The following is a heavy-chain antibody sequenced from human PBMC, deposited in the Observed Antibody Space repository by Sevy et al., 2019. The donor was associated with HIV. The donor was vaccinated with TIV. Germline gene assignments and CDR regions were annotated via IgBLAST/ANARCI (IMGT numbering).Heavy chain of an antibody. V-gene: IGHV3-15*01. CDR2: IKSKTDGGTT. Sequence: GGSLRLSCAASGFTFSNAWMSWVRQAPGKGLEWVGRIKSKTDGGTTDYAAPVKGRFTISRDDSKNTLYLQMNSLKTEDTAVYYCRARGSYFGDYFDYWGQGTLVTVSS. J-gene: IGHJ4*02. CDR1: GFTFSNAW. CDR3: RARGSYFGDYFDY. D-gene: IGHD1-26*01.